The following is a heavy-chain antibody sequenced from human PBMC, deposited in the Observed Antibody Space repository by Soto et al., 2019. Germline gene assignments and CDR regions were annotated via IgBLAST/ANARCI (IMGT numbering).Heavy chain of an antibody. Sequence: GGSLRLSCAASGFTFSSYSMNWVRQAPGKGLEWVSSISSSSSYIYYADSVKGRFTISRDNAKNSLYLQMNSLRAEDTAVYYCARDRGPWYDFWSGYYTGLFNAFDIWGQGTMVTVSS. V-gene: IGHV3-21*01. CDR3: ARDRGPWYDFWSGYYTGLFNAFDI. D-gene: IGHD3-3*01. J-gene: IGHJ3*02. CDR2: ISSSSSYI. CDR1: GFTFSSYS.